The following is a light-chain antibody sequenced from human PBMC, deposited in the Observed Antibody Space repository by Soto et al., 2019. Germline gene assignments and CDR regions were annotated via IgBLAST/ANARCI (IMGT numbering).Light chain of an antibody. CDR3: QTWGTGIQV. J-gene: IGLJ2*01. V-gene: IGLV4-69*01. Sequence: QLVLTQSPSASASLGASVKLTCTLSSGHSTYAIAWHQQQPEKGPRFLMKLNNDGGHTKGDGIPDRFSGSSSGAERYLTISSLQSEDEADYYCQTWGTGIQVFGGGTKVTVL. CDR2: LNNDGGH. CDR1: SGHSTYA.